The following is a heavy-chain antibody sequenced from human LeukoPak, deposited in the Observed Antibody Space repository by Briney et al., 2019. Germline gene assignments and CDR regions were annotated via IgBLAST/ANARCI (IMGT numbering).Heavy chain of an antibody. CDR2: IYYSGST. J-gene: IGHJ4*02. Sequence: PSETLSLTCTVSGGSISIYYWSWIRQPPGKGLEWIGYIYYSGSTNYNPSLKSRVTISVDTSKNQFSLKLSSVTAADTAVYYCARGNLAAAGDWGQGTLVTVSS. V-gene: IGHV4-59*08. CDR3: ARGNLAAAGD. D-gene: IGHD6-13*01. CDR1: GGSISIYY.